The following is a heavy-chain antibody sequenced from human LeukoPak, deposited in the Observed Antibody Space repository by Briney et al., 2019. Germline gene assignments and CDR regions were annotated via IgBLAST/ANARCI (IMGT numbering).Heavy chain of an antibody. CDR1: GGSISSSSYY. CDR2: IYYSGST. J-gene: IGHJ5*02. CDR3: ASQLEHWFDP. Sequence: SETLSLTCTVSGGSISSSSYYWGWIRQPPGKGLEWIGSIYYSGSTYYNPSLKSRVTISVDTSKNQFSLKLSSVTAADTAVYYCASQLEHWFDPWGQGTLVTVSS. V-gene: IGHV4-39*07. D-gene: IGHD1-1*01.